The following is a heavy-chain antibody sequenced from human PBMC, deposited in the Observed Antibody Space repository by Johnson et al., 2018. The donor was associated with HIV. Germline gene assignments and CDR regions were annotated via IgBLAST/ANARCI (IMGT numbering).Heavy chain of an antibody. CDR2: ISYDGSNK. CDR1: GFTFSSYA. Sequence: QVQLVESGGGVVQPGRSLRLSCAASGFTFSSYAMHWVRQAPGKGLEWVAVISYDGSNKYYADSVKGRFTISRDHSKNTLYLQMTSLRAEDTAVYYCARDRPSSSSSGAFDIWGQGTMVTVSS. J-gene: IGHJ3*02. CDR3: ARDRPSSSSSGAFDI. D-gene: IGHD6-6*01. V-gene: IGHV3-30*04.